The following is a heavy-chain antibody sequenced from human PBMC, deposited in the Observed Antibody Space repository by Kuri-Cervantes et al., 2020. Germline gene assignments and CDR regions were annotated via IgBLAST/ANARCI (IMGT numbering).Heavy chain of an antibody. J-gene: IGHJ6*02. CDR3: ARSITMVRGYGMDV. V-gene: IGHV3-30*03. D-gene: IGHD3-10*01. Sequence: GGSLRLSCAASGFTFSGYGMHWVRQAPGKGLEWVAVLSYDGSNKYYADSVKGRFTISRDNSKNTLYLQMNSLRAEDTAVYYCARSITMVRGYGMDVWGQGTTVTVSS. CDR2: LSYDGSNK. CDR1: GFTFSGYG.